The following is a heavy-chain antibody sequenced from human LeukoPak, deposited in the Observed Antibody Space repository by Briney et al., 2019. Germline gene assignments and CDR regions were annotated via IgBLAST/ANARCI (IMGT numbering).Heavy chain of an antibody. D-gene: IGHD2-21*02. Sequence: GGSLRLSCAASGFTFSSYAMSWVRQAPGKGLEWVSGISGSGGSTYYADSVKGRFTISRDNSKNTLYLQMNSPRAEDTAVYYCAKKGPLGVVVTAIDYWGQGTLVTVSS. CDR2: ISGSGGST. V-gene: IGHV3-23*01. CDR1: GFTFSSYA. CDR3: AKKGPLGVVVTAIDY. J-gene: IGHJ4*02.